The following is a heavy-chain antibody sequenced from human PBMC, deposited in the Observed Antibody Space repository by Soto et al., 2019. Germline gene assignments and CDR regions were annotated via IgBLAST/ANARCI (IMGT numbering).Heavy chain of an antibody. CDR2: IIPIFGTA. CDR1: GGTFSSYA. D-gene: IGHD1-7*01. J-gene: IGHJ6*02. CDR3: ARALLELGLDYYYYGMDV. Sequence: QVQLVQSGAEVKKPGSSVKVSCKPSGGTFSSYAISWVRQAPGQGLEWMGGIIPIFGTANYAQKFQGRVTITADESTSTAYMELSSLRSEDTAVYYCARALLELGLDYYYYGMDVWGQGTTVTVSS. V-gene: IGHV1-69*01.